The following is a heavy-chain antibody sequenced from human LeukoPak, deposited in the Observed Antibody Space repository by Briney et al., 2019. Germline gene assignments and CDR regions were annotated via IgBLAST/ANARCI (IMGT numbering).Heavy chain of an antibody. CDR1: GFTFSSYG. Sequence: GRSLRLSCAASGFTFSSYGMHWVRQAPGKGLEWVAVISYDGSNKYYADSVKGRFTISRDNSKNTLYLQMNSLRAEDTAVYYCAKPYCSSTSCYHGMDVWGQGTTVTVSS. J-gene: IGHJ6*02. CDR2: ISYDGSNK. V-gene: IGHV3-30*18. CDR3: AKPYCSSTSCYHGMDV. D-gene: IGHD2-2*01.